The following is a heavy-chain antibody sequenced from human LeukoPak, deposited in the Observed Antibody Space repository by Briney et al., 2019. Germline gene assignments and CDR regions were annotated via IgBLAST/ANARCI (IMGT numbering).Heavy chain of an antibody. CDR2: IYYSGNT. V-gene: IGHV4-59*01. CDR1: GGPISSYY. D-gene: IGHD6-13*01. Sequence: SETLTLTCTVSGGPISSYYWSWLPQPPGKGLEWIGYIYYSGNTNYNPSLKSRVAISVDTSKNQFSLKLSSVTAADTAVYYCAIAQTLAAAGTGFDYWGQGTLVTVSS. CDR3: AIAQTLAAAGTGFDY. J-gene: IGHJ4*02.